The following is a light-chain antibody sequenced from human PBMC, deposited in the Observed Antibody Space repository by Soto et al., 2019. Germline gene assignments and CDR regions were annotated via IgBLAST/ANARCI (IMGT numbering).Light chain of an antibody. CDR1: SSNIGSNY. V-gene: IGLV1-47*02. CDR2: SNN. Sequence: QSVLTQPPSASGTPGQRVTISCSRSSSNIGSNYVYWYQQLPGTAPKLLIYSNNQRPSGVPDRFSGSKSGTSASLAISGLRSEDEADYYCAAWDDSLSGLVVFGGGTKLTVL. CDR3: AAWDDSLSGLVV. J-gene: IGLJ2*01.